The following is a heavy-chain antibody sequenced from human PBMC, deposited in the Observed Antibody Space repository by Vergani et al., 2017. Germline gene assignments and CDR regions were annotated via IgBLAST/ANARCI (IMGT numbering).Heavy chain of an antibody. CDR1: GGSVSSGSYY. D-gene: IGHD6-6*01. Sequence: QVQLQESGPGLVKPSETLSLTCTVSGGSVSSGSYYWSWIRQPPGKGLEWIGYIYYSGSTNYNPSLQSRVTISVDTSKNQFSLKLSSVTAADTAVYYCARDVPGSSSAAYYYYYYMDVWGKGTTVTVSS. J-gene: IGHJ6*03. V-gene: IGHV4-61*01. CDR2: IYYSGST. CDR3: ARDVPGSSSAAYYYYYYMDV.